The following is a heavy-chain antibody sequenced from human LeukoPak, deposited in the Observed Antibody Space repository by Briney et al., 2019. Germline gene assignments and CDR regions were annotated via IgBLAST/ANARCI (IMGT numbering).Heavy chain of an antibody. J-gene: IGHJ5*02. CDR3: ARGRGSYYPWFDP. Sequence: GGSLRLSCAASGFTVSSNYMSWFHQAPGKGLEWVSVVYSGGSIYYAGSVKGRFTISRDNSKNTLYLQMNSLSAEDSAVYYCARGRGSYYPWFDPWGQGTLVTVSS. D-gene: IGHD1-26*01. V-gene: IGHV3-66*02. CDR2: VYSGGSI. CDR1: GFTVSSNY.